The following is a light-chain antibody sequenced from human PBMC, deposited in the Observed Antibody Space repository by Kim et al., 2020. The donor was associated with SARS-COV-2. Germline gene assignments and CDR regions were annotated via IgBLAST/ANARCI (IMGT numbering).Light chain of an antibody. Sequence: GQSFTISSSQSTSNSGSNVGNWYPQLPGTAPKPLMYSNDYRPSGVPDRFSGSKSGTSASLAISGLQSEDEADYYCAAWDDSLKGSVFGGGTQLTVL. CDR1: TSNSGSNV. J-gene: IGLJ3*02. CDR2: SND. CDR3: AAWDDSLKGSV. V-gene: IGLV1-44*01.